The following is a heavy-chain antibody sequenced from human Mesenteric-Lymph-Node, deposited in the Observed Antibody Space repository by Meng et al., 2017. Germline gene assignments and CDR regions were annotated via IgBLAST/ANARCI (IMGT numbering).Heavy chain of an antibody. CDR1: GFTFSSYA. D-gene: IGHD3-22*01. J-gene: IGHJ4*02. CDR3: AGRSSGQYYFDY. CDR2: ISGSGGST. Sequence: GESLKISCAASGFTFSSYAMSWVRQAPGKGLEWVSAISGSGGSTYYTDSVKGRFTISRDNSKNTLYLQMNSLRAEDTAVYCCAGRSSGQYYFDYWGQGTLVTVSS. V-gene: IGHV3-23*01.